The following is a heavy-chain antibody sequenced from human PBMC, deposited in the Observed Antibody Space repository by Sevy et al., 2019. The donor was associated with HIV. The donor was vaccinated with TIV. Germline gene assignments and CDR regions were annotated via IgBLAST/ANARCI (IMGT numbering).Heavy chain of an antibody. CDR1: GGSVSSGTDY. J-gene: IGHJ5*02. CDR2: IYYSGST. Sequence: SETLSLTCTVSGGSVSSGTDYWSWIRQPPGKGLEWIGYIYYSGSTNYNPSLKSRVTISIDTSKNQFSLKLSSVTAADTAVYYRARATYHYASGNYYHRYNWFDPWGQGTLVTVSS. D-gene: IGHD3-10*01. V-gene: IGHV4-61*01. CDR3: ARATYHYASGNYYHRYNWFDP.